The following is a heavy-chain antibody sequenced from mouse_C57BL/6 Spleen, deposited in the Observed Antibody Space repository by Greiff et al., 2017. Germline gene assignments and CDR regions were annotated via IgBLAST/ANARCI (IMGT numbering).Heavy chain of an antibody. V-gene: IGHV5-6*01. CDR1: GFPFSSYG. D-gene: IGHD2-1*01. CDR3: ARGGCNYDAMDY. J-gene: IGHJ4*01. Sequence: EVMLVESGGDLVKPEGSLNLSFAASGFPFSSYGCSWVRQTPDKRREWVATISSGGSYTYYPDSVKGRFTISRDNAKNTLYLQMSSLKSEDTAMYYCARGGCNYDAMDYWGQGTSVTVSS. CDR2: ISSGGSYT.